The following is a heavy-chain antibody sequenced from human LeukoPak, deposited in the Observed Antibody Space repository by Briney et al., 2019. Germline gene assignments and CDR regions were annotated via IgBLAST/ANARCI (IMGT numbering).Heavy chain of an antibody. V-gene: IGHV3-7*03. J-gene: IGHJ4*02. CDR2: IKQDGSEK. CDR1: GFTFSSSW. Sequence: GGSLRLACAASGFTFSSSWMNWVRQAPGKGPEWVAKIKQDGSEKYYVDSVKGRFTISRDNAKNSLYLQMNSLRAEDTAVYYCARGYYAVDYWGQGTLVTVSS. CDR3: ARGYYAVDY. D-gene: IGHD1-26*01.